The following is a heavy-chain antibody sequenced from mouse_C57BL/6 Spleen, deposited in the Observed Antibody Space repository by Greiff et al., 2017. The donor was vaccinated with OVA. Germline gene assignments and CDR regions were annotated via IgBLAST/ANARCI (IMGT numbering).Heavy chain of an antibody. Sequence: QVQLKESGPGLVQPSQSLSITCTVSGFSLPSSGVHWVRQSPGKGLAWLGVIWRGGSTDYNAAFMSRLSITKDNSKSQVFFKMNSLQADDTAIYYCAKNYYGSSYYFDYWGQGTTLTVSS. V-gene: IGHV2-5*01. J-gene: IGHJ2*01. CDR3: AKNYYGSSYYFDY. D-gene: IGHD1-1*01. CDR1: GFSLPSSG. CDR2: IWRGGST.